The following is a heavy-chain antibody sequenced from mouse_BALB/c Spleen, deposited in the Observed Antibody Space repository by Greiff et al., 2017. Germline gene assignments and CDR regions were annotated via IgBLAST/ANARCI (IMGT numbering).Heavy chain of an antibody. CDR1: GFTFSSYT. V-gene: IGHV5-6-4*01. J-gene: IGHJ2*01. CDR2: ISSGGRYT. Sequence: EVNLVESGGGLVKPGGSLKLSCAASGFTFSSYTMSWVRQTPEKRLEWVATISSGGRYTYYPDSVKGRFTISRDNAKNTLYLQMSSLKSEDTAMYYCTRGGYYGNYYFDYWGQGTTLTVSS. D-gene: IGHD2-1*01. CDR3: TRGGYYGNYYFDY.